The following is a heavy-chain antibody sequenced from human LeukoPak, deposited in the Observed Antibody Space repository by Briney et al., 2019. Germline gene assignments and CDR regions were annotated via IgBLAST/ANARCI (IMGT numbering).Heavy chain of an antibody. CDR3: ARTTEGYCRGRSCYSYYYYMDV. Sequence: SETVSLTCAVYGGSFGGYYWSWIRQPPGKGLEWIGEINHSGSTNYNPSLKSRVTISVDTSKNQFSLKLSSVTAADTAVYYCARTTEGYCRGRSCYSYYYYMDVWGKGTTVTVSS. J-gene: IGHJ6*03. CDR2: INHSGST. CDR1: GGSFGGYY. D-gene: IGHD2-15*01. V-gene: IGHV4-34*01.